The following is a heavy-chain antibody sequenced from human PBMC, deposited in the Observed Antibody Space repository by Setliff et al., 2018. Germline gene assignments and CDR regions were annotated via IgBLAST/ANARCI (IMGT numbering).Heavy chain of an antibody. V-gene: IGHV4-39*01. CDR2: IYDSGKT. D-gene: IGHD2-2*02. Sequence: ASETLSLTCTVPGDSISSFSYYWGWIRQPPGKGLEWIGTIYDSGKTYYNPSLKSRVTISVDTSKNQFSLKLNSVTAADTGVYYCASCRFQVPYNYWGQGTLVTVSS. J-gene: IGHJ4*02. CDR1: GDSISSFSYY. CDR3: ASCRFQVPYNY.